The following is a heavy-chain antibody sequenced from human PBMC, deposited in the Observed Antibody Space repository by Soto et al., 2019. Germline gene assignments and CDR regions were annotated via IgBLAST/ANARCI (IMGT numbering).Heavy chain of an antibody. CDR2: IVVGSGNT. CDR1: GFTFTSSA. D-gene: IGHD1-26*01. Sequence: SVKVSCKASGFTFTSSAVQRVRQARGQRLEWIGWIVVGSGNTNYAQKFQERVTITRDMSTSTAYMELSSLRSEDTAVYYCAADTQVGATLVDYWGQGTLVTV. V-gene: IGHV1-58*01. J-gene: IGHJ4*02. CDR3: AADTQVGATLVDY.